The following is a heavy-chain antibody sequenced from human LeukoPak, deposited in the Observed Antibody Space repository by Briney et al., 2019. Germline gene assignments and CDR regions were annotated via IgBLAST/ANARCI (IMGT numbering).Heavy chain of an antibody. CDR2: IYYSGST. D-gene: IGHD6-13*01. J-gene: IGHJ4*02. CDR3: ARREGSSWSFDY. Sequence: SETLSLTCTVSGGSISSYYWSWIRQPPGKGLEWIGYIYYSGSTNYNPSLKNRVTISVDTSKNQFSLKLSSVTAADTAVYYCARREGSSWSFDYWGQGTLVTVSS. CDR1: GGSISSYY. V-gene: IGHV4-59*01.